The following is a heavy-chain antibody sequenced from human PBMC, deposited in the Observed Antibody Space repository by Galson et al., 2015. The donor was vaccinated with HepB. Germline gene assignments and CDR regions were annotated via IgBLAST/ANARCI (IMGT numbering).Heavy chain of an antibody. V-gene: IGHV7-4-1*02. J-gene: IGHJ4*02. CDR3: ARDYHDSRGDC. D-gene: IGHD3-22*01. CDR2: INTNTENP. CDR1: GYSFTSYA. Sequence: SVKVSCKASGYSFTSYAMSRVRQAPGQGLEWMGWINTNTENPTYAQGFTGRFVFSLDTSVSTAHLQISRLEAEDTAVYYCARDYHDSRGDCWGQGTLVTVSS.